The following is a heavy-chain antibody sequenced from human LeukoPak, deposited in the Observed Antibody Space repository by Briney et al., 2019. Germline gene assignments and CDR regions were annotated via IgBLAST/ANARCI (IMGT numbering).Heavy chain of an antibody. CDR1: GGSISSYY. V-gene: IGHV4-59*08. CDR3: ARLPDP. Sequence: SETLSLTCIVSGGSISSYYWSWIRQPPGKGLEWIGYMYYSGSTKYKSSLKSRVTISVDMSKNQFSLKLTSVTASDTAVYYCARLPDPWGQGTLVTVSS. CDR2: MYYSGST. J-gene: IGHJ5*02.